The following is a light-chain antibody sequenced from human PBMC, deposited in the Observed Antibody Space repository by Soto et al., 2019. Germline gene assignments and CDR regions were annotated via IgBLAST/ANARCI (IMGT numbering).Light chain of an antibody. V-gene: IGLV2-11*01. Sequence: QSAQTQPRSVSGSPGQSVTISCTGTSSDVGGYYYISWYQQHPGKAPKLIIYDVTKRPSGVPDRFSASKSGITASLTISGLQAEDEADYYCCSYAGTAGTYSSYVFGTGTKVTV. CDR3: CSYAGTAGTYSSYV. CDR2: DVT. J-gene: IGLJ1*01. CDR1: SSDVGGYYY.